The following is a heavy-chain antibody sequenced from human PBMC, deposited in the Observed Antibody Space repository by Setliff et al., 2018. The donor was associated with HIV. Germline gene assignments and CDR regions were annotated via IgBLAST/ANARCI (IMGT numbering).Heavy chain of an antibody. CDR1: GYTFTSYD. J-gene: IGHJ6*03. V-gene: IGHV1-8*01. CDR2: MDPKSGHT. Sequence: ASVKVSCKASGYTFTSYDINWVRQAPGRGLEWMGWMDPKSGHTVYAEKFQGRVTITRDTSISTAYMELSSLRSEDTAVYFCARAMRPGTGWLLYFYYYLDVWGTGTTVTVSS. CDR3: ARAMRPGTGWLLYFYYYLDV. D-gene: IGHD6-19*01.